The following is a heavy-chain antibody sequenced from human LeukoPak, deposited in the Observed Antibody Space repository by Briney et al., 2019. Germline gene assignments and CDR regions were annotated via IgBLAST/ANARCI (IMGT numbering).Heavy chain of an antibody. V-gene: IGHV3-7*01. CDR2: IKQDGIEK. Sequence: PGGSLRLSCAASGFTFSSYWMSWVRQAPGKGLGWVANIKQDGIEKYYVDSAKGRFTISRDNAKNSLSLQMNSLRAEDTAVYYCATFFGVVISSYFDYWGQGTLVTVSS. CDR1: GFTFSSYW. J-gene: IGHJ4*02. D-gene: IGHD3-3*01. CDR3: ATFFGVVISSYFDY.